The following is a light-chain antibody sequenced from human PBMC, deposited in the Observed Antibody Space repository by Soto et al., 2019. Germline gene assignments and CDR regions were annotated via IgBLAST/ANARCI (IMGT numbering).Light chain of an antibody. J-gene: IGLJ2*01. V-gene: IGLV2-14*01. CDR2: EVS. CDR1: NNDIGSYDY. CDR3: SSYTSSSTLDVV. Sequence: QSALTQPASVSASPGQSITISCTGTNNDIGSYDYVSWYQQHPGKAPKLMIYEVSNRPSGVSNRFSGSKSGNTASLTISGLQAEDEADYYCSSYTSSSTLDVVFGGGTKLTVL.